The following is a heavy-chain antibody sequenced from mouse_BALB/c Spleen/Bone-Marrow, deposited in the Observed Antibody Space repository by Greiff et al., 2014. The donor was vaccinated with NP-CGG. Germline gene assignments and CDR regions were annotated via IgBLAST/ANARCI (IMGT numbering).Heavy chain of an antibody. CDR1: GYTFTDYN. Sequence: VQLQPGPELVKPGASVKISCKASGYTFTDYNMHWVKQSHGKSLEWIVYIYPHNGGNGYNQKFKNKATLTVDSSSSTAYMELRSLTSEDSAVYYCARSRGTTATTYYFDYWGQGTTLTVSS. D-gene: IGHD1-2*01. J-gene: IGHJ2*01. CDR2: IYPHNGGN. V-gene: IGHV1S29*02. CDR3: ARSRGTTATTYYFDY.